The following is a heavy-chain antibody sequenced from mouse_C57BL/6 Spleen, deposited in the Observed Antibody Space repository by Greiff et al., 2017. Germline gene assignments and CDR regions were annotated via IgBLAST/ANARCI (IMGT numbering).Heavy chain of an antibody. CDR1: GYTFTSYW. CDR3: ARSYGGSYNYAMDY. D-gene: IGHD1-1*01. CDR2: IDPNSGGT. Sequence: VQLQQPGAELVKPGASVKLSCKASGYTFTSYWMHWVKQRPGRGLEWIGRIDPNSGGTKYNEKFKSKATLTVDKPSSTAYVQLSSLTSEDAAVYYCARSYGGSYNYAMDYWGQGTSVTVSS. V-gene: IGHV1-72*01. J-gene: IGHJ4*01.